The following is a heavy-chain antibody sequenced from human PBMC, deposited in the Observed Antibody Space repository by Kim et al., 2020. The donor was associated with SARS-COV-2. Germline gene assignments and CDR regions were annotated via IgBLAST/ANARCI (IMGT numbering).Heavy chain of an antibody. CDR1: GGSTSSGGYY. J-gene: IGHJ6*02. D-gene: IGHD2-2*01. Sequence: SETLSLTCTVSGGSTSSGGYYWTWIRQHPGKGLEWIGYIYYSGSTYYNPSLKSRVTISMNTSKNQFSLKLSSVTAADTAVYYCARVWGGSTSEYYYYEMDVWGQGTTVTVSS. V-gene: IGHV4-31*03. CDR2: IYYSGST. CDR3: ARVWGGSTSEYYYYEMDV.